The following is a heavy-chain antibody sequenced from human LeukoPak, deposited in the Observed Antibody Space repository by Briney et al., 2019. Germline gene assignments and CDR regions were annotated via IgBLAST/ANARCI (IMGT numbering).Heavy chain of an antibody. CDR3: VSRKLGNDY. Sequence: PSETLSLTCTVSGGSISSSSYYWGWIRQPPGKGLEWIGSIYYSGSTYYNPSLKSRVTISVDTSQNQFSLKLSSVTAADTAVYYCVSRKLGNDYWGQGTLVTVSS. J-gene: IGHJ4*02. V-gene: IGHV4-39*07. D-gene: IGHD7-27*01. CDR2: IYYSGST. CDR1: GGSISSSSYY.